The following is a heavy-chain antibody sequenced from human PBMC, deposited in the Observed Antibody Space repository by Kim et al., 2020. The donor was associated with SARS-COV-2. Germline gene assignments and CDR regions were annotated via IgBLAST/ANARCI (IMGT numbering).Heavy chain of an antibody. CDR1: GGSFSGYY. D-gene: IGHD5-18*01. Sequence: SETLSLTCAVYGGSFSGYYWSWIRQPPGKGLEWIGEINHSGSTNYNPSLKSRVTISVDTSKNQFSLKLSSVTAADTAVYYCARANAHLDTAMVMYYYYGMDVWGQGTTVTVSS. CDR2: INHSGST. V-gene: IGHV4-34*01. J-gene: IGHJ6*02. CDR3: ARANAHLDTAMVMYYYYGMDV.